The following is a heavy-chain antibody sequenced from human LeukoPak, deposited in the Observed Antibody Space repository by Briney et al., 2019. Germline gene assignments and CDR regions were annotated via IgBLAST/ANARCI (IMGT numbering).Heavy chain of an antibody. V-gene: IGHV4-4*02. CDR2: IYHSGST. J-gene: IGHJ4*02. CDR3: ARAGDDYVWGSYRPLLDY. Sequence: PSGTLSLTCAVSGGSISSSNWWSWVRQPPGKGLEWIGEIYHSGSTNYNPSLKSRVTISVDKSKNQFSLKLSSVTAADTAVYYCARAGDDYVWGSYRPLLDYWGQGTLVTVSS. D-gene: IGHD3-16*02. CDR1: GGSISSSNW.